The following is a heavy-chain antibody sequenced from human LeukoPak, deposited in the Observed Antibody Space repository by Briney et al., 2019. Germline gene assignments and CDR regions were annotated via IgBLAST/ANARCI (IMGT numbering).Heavy chain of an antibody. CDR3: ATIAVAAHFDY. CDR1: GGSISSSTYY. CDR2: IYHSGST. D-gene: IGHD6-19*01. Sequence: KASETLSLTCTVSGGSISSSTYYWGWIRQPPGKGLEWIGSIYHSGSTYYNPSLKSRVTISVDTSKNQFSLKLSSVTAADTAVYYCATIAVAAHFDYWGQGTLVTVSS. J-gene: IGHJ4*02. V-gene: IGHV4-39*07.